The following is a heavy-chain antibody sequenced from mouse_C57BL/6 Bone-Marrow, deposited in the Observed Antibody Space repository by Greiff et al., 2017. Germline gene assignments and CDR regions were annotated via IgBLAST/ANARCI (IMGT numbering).Heavy chain of an antibody. CDR2: IYPGSGST. V-gene: IGHV1-55*01. J-gene: IGHJ2*01. Sequence: QVQLQQPGAELVKPGASVKMSCKASGYTFTSYWITWVKQRPGQGLEWIGDIYPGSGSTNYNEKFKSKATLTVDTSSSTAYMQLSSLTSEDSAVYYCARRWLREGYFDYWGQGTTLTVSS. D-gene: IGHD2-2*01. CDR1: GYTFTSYW. CDR3: ARRWLREGYFDY.